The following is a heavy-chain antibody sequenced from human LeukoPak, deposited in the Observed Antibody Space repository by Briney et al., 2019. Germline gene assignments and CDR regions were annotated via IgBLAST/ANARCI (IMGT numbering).Heavy chain of an antibody. CDR3: ARDGYDANGYLDY. V-gene: IGHV1-3*01. CDR2: INPANGNT. D-gene: IGHD5-12*01. Sequence: ASVKVSCKASGYPFRSYVVHWLRQGSGQSLVWIGWINPANGNTKYSRNFQGRVTITRDTSASVVYMELSSLRYEDTAVYYCARDGYDANGYLDYWGQGALVPVSS. J-gene: IGHJ4*02. CDR1: GYPFRSYV.